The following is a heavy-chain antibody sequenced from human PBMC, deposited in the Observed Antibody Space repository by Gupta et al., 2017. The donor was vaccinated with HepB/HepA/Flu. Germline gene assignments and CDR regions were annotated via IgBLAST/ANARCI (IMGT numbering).Heavy chain of an antibody. V-gene: IGHV3-30-3*01. D-gene: IGHD2-21*02. Sequence: QVQLAESGRGGVQPGRSLRLSCAASGFTFGSYAMHWVRQAPGKGLEWVAVISYDGSEIYYADSVKGRFTISRDNFKNTLYLQMNSLRVEDTAVYYCARDPNHIVVLTAIDYWGQGTLVTVPS. CDR2: ISYDGSEI. CDR3: ARDPNHIVVLTAIDY. J-gene: IGHJ4*02. CDR1: GFTFGSYA.